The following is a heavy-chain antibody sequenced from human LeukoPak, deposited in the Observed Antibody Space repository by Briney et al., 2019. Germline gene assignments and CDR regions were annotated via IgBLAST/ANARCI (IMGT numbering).Heavy chain of an antibody. CDR1: GGSISSYY. D-gene: IGHD2-21*02. CDR3: ARTYCGGDCRGYYYHYYMDV. V-gene: IGHV4-4*07. Sequence: PSETLSLTCTVSGGSISSYYWSWIRQPAGKGLEWIGRIYTSGSTNYNPSLKSRVTMSVDTSKNQFSLKLSSVTAADTAVYYCARTYCGGDCRGYYYHYYMDVWGKGTTVTISS. CDR2: IYTSGST. J-gene: IGHJ6*03.